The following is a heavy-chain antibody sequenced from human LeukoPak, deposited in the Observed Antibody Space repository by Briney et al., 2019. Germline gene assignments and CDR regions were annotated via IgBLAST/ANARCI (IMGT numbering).Heavy chain of an antibody. CDR3: ARGLYSSSSSVLGY. Sequence: GGSLRLSCAASGLTFDDYGMSWVRQAPGKGLEWVSGINWNGGSTGYADSVKGRFTISRDNAKNSLYLQMNSLRAEDTALYYCARGLYSSSSSVLGYWGQGTLVTVSS. CDR2: INWNGGST. J-gene: IGHJ4*02. D-gene: IGHD6-6*01. V-gene: IGHV3-20*04. CDR1: GLTFDDYG.